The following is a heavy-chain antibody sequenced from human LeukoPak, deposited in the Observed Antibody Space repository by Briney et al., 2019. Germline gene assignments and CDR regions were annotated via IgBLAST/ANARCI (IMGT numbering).Heavy chain of an antibody. Sequence: SETLSLTCDVSDYSIRSGYYWGWIRQPPGNGLEWIGSLYHSGSAYYSPSLKSSVTISLDTSNNALSLRLRPVTAADTDIYSCASQNIVVVVAATPGAFDIWGQGTLVTASS. V-gene: IGHV4-38-2*01. CDR3: ASQNIVVVVAATPGAFDI. CDR2: LYHSGSA. CDR1: DYSIRSGYY. D-gene: IGHD2-15*01. J-gene: IGHJ3*02.